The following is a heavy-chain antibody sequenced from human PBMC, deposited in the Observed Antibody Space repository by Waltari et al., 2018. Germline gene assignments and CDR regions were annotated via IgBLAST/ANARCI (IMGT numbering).Heavy chain of an antibody. D-gene: IGHD3-22*01. CDR3: ARLATMIVVVTTYYFDY. J-gene: IGHJ4*02. Sequence: QVQLQESGPGLVKPSQTLSLPCTVSGGSLSSGGYYWSWIRQHPGKGLEWIGYIYYSGSTYYNPSLKSRVTISVDTSKNQFSLKLSSVTAADTAVYYCARLATMIVVVTTYYFDYWGQGTLVTVSS. CDR2: IYYSGST. V-gene: IGHV4-31*03. CDR1: GGSLSSGGYY.